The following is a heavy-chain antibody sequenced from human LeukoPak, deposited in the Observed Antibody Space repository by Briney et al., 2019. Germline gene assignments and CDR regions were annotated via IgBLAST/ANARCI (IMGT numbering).Heavy chain of an antibody. D-gene: IGHD4-17*01. CDR3: AKRPSDYGDYVSYFDY. CDR2: ISDDGRSK. J-gene: IGHJ4*02. CDR1: GFSFISYG. V-gene: IGHV3-30*18. Sequence: GGSLRLSCAASGFSFISYGMHWVRQAPGKGLEWVGVISDDGRSKDYADSVKGRFTISRDNSKDTLYLQMNSPRAEDTAVYYCAKRPSDYGDYVSYFDYWGQGTLVTVSS.